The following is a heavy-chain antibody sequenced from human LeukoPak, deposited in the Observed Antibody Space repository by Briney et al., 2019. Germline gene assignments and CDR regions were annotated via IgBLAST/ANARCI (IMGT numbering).Heavy chain of an antibody. J-gene: IGHJ1*01. CDR2: ISAYIGNT. V-gene: IGHV1-18*01. D-gene: IGHD3-22*01. CDR3: ARGPYYYDSSGYLRAAEYFQH. CDR1: GYTFTSYG. Sequence: ASVKVSCKASGYTFTSYGISWVRQAPGQGLEWMGWISAYIGNTNYAQKLQGRVTMTTDTSTSTAYMELRSLRSDDTAVYYCARGPYYYDSSGYLRAAEYFQHWGQGTLVTVSS.